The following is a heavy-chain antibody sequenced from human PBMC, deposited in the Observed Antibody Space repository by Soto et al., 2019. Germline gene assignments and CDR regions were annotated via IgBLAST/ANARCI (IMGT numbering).Heavy chain of an antibody. Sequence: GESLRLSCAASEFTFRRYLMHWVRQSPGKGLVWVSRISGDGSSTNYADSVKGRFTISRDNAKNTVYLQIDSLRAEDTAVYYCARSLPGTYGAFDLWGQGTMVTVSS. CDR3: ARSLPGTYGAFDL. V-gene: IGHV3-74*01. D-gene: IGHD1-7*01. CDR2: ISGDGSST. J-gene: IGHJ3*01. CDR1: EFTFRRYL.